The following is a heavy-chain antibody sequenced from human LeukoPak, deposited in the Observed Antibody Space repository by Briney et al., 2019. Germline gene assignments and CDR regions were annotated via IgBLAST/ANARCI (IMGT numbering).Heavy chain of an antibody. CDR3: ARGEGSGLDDYGDSNFDY. V-gene: IGHV3-30*04. CDR1: GFTLSSYA. J-gene: IGHJ4*02. D-gene: IGHD4-17*01. CDR2: ISYDGSNK. Sequence: GGSLRLSCAASGFTLSSYAMTWVRQAPGKGLEWVAVISYDGSNKYYADSVKGRFTISRDNSKNTLYLQMNSLRAEDTAVYYCARGEGSGLDDYGDSNFDYWGQGTLVTVSS.